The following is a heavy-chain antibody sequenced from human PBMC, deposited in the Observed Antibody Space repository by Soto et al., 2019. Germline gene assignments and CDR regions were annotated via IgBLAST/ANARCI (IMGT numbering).Heavy chain of an antibody. CDR2: INAGNGNT. Sequence: ASVKVSCKASGYTFSNYAMHWVRQAPGQRLEWMGWINAGNGNTKYSQKFQDRVTITRDTSASTAYMELSSLRSEDTAVYYCAKGGNIAVVVADYGMDVWGQGTTVTVSS. V-gene: IGHV1-3*01. J-gene: IGHJ6*02. CDR1: GYTFSNYA. D-gene: IGHD2-15*01. CDR3: AKGGNIAVVVADYGMDV.